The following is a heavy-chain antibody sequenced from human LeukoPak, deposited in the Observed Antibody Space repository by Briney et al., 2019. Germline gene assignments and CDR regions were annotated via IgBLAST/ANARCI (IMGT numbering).Heavy chain of an antibody. D-gene: IGHD4-17*01. Sequence: GGSLRLSCAASGFTFSSYAMSWVRQAPGKGMEWVSAISGSGGSTYYADSVKGRFTISRDNSKNTLYLQMNSLRAEDTAVYHCAKSDGDPNDFDIWGQGTMVTVSS. CDR3: AKSDGDPNDFDI. V-gene: IGHV3-23*01. J-gene: IGHJ3*02. CDR2: ISGSGGST. CDR1: GFTFSSYA.